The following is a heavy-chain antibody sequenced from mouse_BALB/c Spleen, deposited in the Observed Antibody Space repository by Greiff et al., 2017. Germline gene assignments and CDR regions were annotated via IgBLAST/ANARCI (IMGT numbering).Heavy chain of an antibody. J-gene: IGHJ2*01. CDR2: INPSTGYT. CDR1: GYTFTSYW. CDR3: ARDVVDY. Sequence: QVHVKQSGAELAKPGASVKMSCKASGYTFTSYWMHWVKQRPGQGLEWIGYINPSTGYTEYNQKFKDKATLTADKSSSTAYMQLSSLTSEDSAVYYCARDVVDYWGQGTTLTVSS. V-gene: IGHV1-7*01.